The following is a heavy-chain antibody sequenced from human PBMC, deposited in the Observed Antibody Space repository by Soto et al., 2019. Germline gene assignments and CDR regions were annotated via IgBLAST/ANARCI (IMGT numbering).Heavy chain of an antibody. CDR2: IIPIFGTA. Sequence: SVKVSCKASGGTFSSYAISWVRQAPGQGREWMGGIIPIFGTANYAQKFQGRVTITADESTSTAYMELSSLRSEDTAVYYCARDYYDFWSGPASGWFDPWGQGTLVTVSS. CDR1: GGTFSSYA. J-gene: IGHJ5*02. CDR3: ARDYYDFWSGPASGWFDP. D-gene: IGHD3-3*01. V-gene: IGHV1-69*13.